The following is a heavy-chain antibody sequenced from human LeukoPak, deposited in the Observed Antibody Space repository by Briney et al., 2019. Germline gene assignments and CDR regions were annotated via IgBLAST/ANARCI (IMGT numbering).Heavy chain of an antibody. CDR2: ISYDGSNK. Sequence: PGGSLRLSCAASGFTFSSYGMHWVRQAPGKGLEWVAVISYDGSNKYYADSVKGRFTISRDNSKNTLYLQMNSLRAEDTAVYYCAKVTWGVIAPFDYWGQGTLVTVSS. V-gene: IGHV3-30*18. CDR1: GFTFSSYG. J-gene: IGHJ4*02. D-gene: IGHD3-16*02. CDR3: AKVTWGVIAPFDY.